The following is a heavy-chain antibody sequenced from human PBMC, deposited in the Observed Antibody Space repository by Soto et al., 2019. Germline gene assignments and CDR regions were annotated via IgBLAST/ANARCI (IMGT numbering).Heavy chain of an antibody. J-gene: IGHJ4*02. CDR2: ISGSGSYT. D-gene: IGHD4-4*01. V-gene: IGHV3-21*01. Sequence: PGGSLRLSCAASGFTFSTYSMNWVRQAPGKGLEWVSSISGSGSYTHYADFLRGRFTISRDNAKTSLYLQMNSLRAEDTAVYYCAREGINNYNEYYFDSWGQGTAVTVSS. CDR1: GFTFSTYS. CDR3: AREGINNYNEYYFDS.